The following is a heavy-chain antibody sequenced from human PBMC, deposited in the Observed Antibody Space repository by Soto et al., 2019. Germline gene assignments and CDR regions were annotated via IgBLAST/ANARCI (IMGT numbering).Heavy chain of an antibody. CDR2: ITSNGSST. CDR1: GFTFSNYG. CDR3: AKRSRVVGGSERPFFGY. Sequence: GGPLRLSCAASGFTFSNYGIRWVRQAPGKGLEWVSVITSNGSSTYYADSVKGRFTIYRDNPKNTLYLEMNSLRPEDTAFYYCAKRSRVVGGSERPFFGYWGQGTLVTGPS. J-gene: IGHJ4*02. V-gene: IGHV3-30*18. D-gene: IGHD2-15*01.